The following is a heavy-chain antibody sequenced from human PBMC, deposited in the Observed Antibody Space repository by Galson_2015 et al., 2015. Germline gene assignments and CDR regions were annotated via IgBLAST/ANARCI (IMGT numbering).Heavy chain of an antibody. Sequence: SLRLSCAASGFTVSNTYMSWVRQAPGKGLDWVSVIYSGGTTYYADSVKGRFTISRDNSKNMLYLQMNSLGPEDTAVYYCARYSRSRTFDYWGQGTLVMVSS. CDR1: GFTVSNTY. J-gene: IGHJ4*02. CDR2: IYSGGTT. D-gene: IGHD2-21*01. V-gene: IGHV3-53*01. CDR3: ARYSRSRTFDY.